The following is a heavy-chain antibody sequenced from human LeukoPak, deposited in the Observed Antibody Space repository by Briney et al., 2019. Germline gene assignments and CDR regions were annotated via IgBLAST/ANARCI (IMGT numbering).Heavy chain of an antibody. V-gene: IGHV1-2*02. J-gene: IGHJ6*03. CDR1: GGTFSSYA. Sequence: ASVKVSCKASGGTFSSYAISWVRQAPGQGLEWMGWINPNSGGTNYAQKFQGRVTMTRDTSISTAYMELSRLRSDDTAVYYCAKGGRRRGELIGNYYYMDVWGKGTKVTISS. CDR2: INPNSGGT. D-gene: IGHD3-10*01. CDR3: AKGGRRRGELIGNYYYMDV.